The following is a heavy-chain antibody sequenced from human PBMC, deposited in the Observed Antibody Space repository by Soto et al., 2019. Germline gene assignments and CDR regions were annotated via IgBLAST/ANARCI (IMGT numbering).Heavy chain of an antibody. CDR1: GFTVSSNY. CDR2: IYSGGST. Sequence: EVQLVESGGGLIQPGGSLRLSCAASGFTVSSNYMSWVRQAPGKGLEWVSVIYSGGSTYYADSVKGRFTISRDNSKNTLYLQINSLRAEDTAVYYGARIGPPHGWIQRNMDVWGQGTTVTVSS. V-gene: IGHV3-53*01. D-gene: IGHD5-18*01. CDR3: ARIGPPHGWIQRNMDV. J-gene: IGHJ6*02.